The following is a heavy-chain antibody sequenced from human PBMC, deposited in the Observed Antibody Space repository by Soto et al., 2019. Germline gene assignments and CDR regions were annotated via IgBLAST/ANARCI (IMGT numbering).Heavy chain of an antibody. CDR2: ISGSGGST. CDR3: ANLLVPRSTVRHYCYGMDV. D-gene: IGHD4-4*01. Sequence: GGSLRLSCAASGFTFSSYAMSWVRQAPGKGLEWVSAISGSGGSTYYADSVKGRFTISRDNSKNTLYLQMNSLRAEDTAVYYCANLLVPRSTVRHYCYGMDVWGQGTTVTVSS. J-gene: IGHJ6*02. V-gene: IGHV3-23*01. CDR1: GFTFSSYA.